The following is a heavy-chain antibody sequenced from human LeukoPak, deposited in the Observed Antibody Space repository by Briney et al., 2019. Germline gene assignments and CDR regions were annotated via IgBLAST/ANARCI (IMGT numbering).Heavy chain of an antibody. V-gene: IGHV3-49*03. CDR2: IRSKTYGGTT. Sequence: GRSLRLSCTASGYTFGDYALSWFRQAPGKGLEWVSFIRSKTYGGTTQYAASVKGRFSISRDDSRAIAYLQMNSLKIEDTAIYYCTRVDYGGAPRRNYWGQGTLVTVSS. D-gene: IGHD4-23*01. J-gene: IGHJ4*02. CDR3: TRVDYGGAPRRNY. CDR1: GYTFGDYA.